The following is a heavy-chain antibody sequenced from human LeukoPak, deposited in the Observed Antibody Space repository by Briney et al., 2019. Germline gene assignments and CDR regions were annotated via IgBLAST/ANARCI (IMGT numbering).Heavy chain of an antibody. CDR3: ARRSRDYYDSSGSRRGVYYFDY. CDR2: IYYSGSA. V-gene: IGHV4-59*08. J-gene: IGHJ4*02. D-gene: IGHD3-22*01. Sequence: NPSETLSLTCTVSGDSISSNYWNWIRQPPGKGLEWIGSIYYSGSANYNPSLKSRVTISVDTSKNQFSLKQSSVTAADTAVYYCARRSRDYYDSSGSRRGVYYFDYWGQGTLVTVSS. CDR1: GDSISSNY.